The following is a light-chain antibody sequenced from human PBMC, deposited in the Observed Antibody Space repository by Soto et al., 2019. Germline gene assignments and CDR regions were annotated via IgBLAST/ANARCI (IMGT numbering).Light chain of an antibody. Sequence: QAVVTQSPSASASLGASVKLTCTLSSGHSSYAIAWHQQQPEKGPRYLMKLNSDGSHSKGDGIPDRFSGSSSGAERYLTISSLQSEDEADYYCQTWGTGTLYVFGTGTQLTVL. CDR2: LNSDGSH. J-gene: IGLJ1*01. CDR1: SGHSSYA. V-gene: IGLV4-69*01. CDR3: QTWGTGTLYV.